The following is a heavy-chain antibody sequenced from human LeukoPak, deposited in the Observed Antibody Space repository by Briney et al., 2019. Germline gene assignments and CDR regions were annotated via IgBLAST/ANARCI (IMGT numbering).Heavy chain of an antibody. J-gene: IGHJ4*02. Sequence: PSETLSLTCTVSGGSISSSTCYWGWIRQPPGKGLEWIGNLYYSGSTYYNPSLKSRVTISVDTSKNQFSLKLSSVTAADTAVYYCARQAISGYDPPPFDSWGQGTLVTVSS. CDR1: GGSISSSTCY. CDR2: LYYSGST. CDR3: ARQAISGYDPPPFDS. D-gene: IGHD5-12*01. V-gene: IGHV4-39*01.